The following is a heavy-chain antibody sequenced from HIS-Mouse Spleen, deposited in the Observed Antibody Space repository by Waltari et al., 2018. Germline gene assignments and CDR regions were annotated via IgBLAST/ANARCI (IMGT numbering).Heavy chain of an antibody. CDR2: IYYSGST. J-gene: IGHJ5*02. V-gene: IGHV4-39*07. Sequence: QLQLQESGPGLVKPSETLSLTCTVSGGSISSSSYYWGWIRQPPGKGLEWIGSIYYSGSTYYNPSLKSRVTRSVDTSKNQFSLKLGSVTAADTAVYYCARDRGIVVVPAAMYNWFDPWGQGTLVTVSS. CDR3: ARDRGIVVVPAAMYNWFDP. D-gene: IGHD2-2*01. CDR1: GGSISSSSYY.